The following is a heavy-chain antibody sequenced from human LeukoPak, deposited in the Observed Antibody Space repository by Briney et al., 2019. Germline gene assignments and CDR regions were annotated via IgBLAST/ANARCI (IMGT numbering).Heavy chain of an antibody. J-gene: IGHJ3*02. CDR1: GFTFSDYY. Sequence: GGSLRLSCAASGFTFSDYYMSWIRQAPGKGLEWVSYISSSGSTIYYADSVKGRFTISRDNAKNSLYMQMNSLRAEDTALYHCAREKRYCSGGSCQRDAFDIWGQGTMVTVSS. D-gene: IGHD2-15*01. V-gene: IGHV3-11*01. CDR3: AREKRYCSGGSCQRDAFDI. CDR2: ISSSGSTI.